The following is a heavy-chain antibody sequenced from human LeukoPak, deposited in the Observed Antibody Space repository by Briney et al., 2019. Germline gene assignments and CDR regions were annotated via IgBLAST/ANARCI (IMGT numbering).Heavy chain of an antibody. V-gene: IGHV4-34*01. CDR2: INHSGST. CDR1: GGSFSGYY. Sequence: PSETLSPTCAVYGGSFSGYYWSWIRQPPGKGLEWIGEINHSGSTNYNPSLKSRVTISVDTSKNQFSLKLSSVTAADTAVYYCARGRGYYDYVWGSYRHYYFDYWGQGTLVTVSS. CDR3: ARGRGYYDYVWGSYRHYYFDY. J-gene: IGHJ4*02. D-gene: IGHD3-16*02.